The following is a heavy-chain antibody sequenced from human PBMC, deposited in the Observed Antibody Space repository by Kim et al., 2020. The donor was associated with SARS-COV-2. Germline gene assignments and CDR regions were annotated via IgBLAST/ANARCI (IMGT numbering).Heavy chain of an antibody. V-gene: IGHV3-74*01. Sequence: DSVTGRFTISRENAKNTLYLHMNSLRAEDTAVYYCARDGREMATSSGFDLWGRGTLVTVSS. D-gene: IGHD1-26*01. CDR3: ARDGREMATSSGFDL. J-gene: IGHJ2*01.